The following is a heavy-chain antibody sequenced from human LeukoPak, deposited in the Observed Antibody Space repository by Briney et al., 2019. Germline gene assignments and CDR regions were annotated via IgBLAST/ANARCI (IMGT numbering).Heavy chain of an antibody. V-gene: IGHV3-30*04. CDR1: GFTFSSYA. CDR2: ISYDGSNK. Sequence: GGSLRLSCAASGFTFSSYAMHWVRQAPGKGLEWVAVISYDGSNKYYADSVKGRFTISRDNSKNTLYLQMNSLRAEDTAVYYCARDRDYYGSGSYDYWGQGTLVTVPS. J-gene: IGHJ4*02. CDR3: ARDRDYYGSGSYDY. D-gene: IGHD3-10*01.